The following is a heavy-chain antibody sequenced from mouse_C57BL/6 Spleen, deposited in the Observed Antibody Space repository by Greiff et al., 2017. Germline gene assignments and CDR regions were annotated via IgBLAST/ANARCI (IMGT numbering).Heavy chain of an antibody. CDR1: GFSLTSYG. J-gene: IGHJ1*03. D-gene: IGHD1-1*01. V-gene: IGHV2-2*01. Sequence: QVQLKQSGPGLVQPSQRLSIPCTVSGFSLTSYGVHWVRQSPGKGLEWLGVIWSGGSTDYNAAFISRLSISKDNSKSQVFFKMNSLQADDTAIYYCARIGDYYGSSWYFDVWGTGTTVTVSS. CDR2: IWSGGST. CDR3: ARIGDYYGSSWYFDV.